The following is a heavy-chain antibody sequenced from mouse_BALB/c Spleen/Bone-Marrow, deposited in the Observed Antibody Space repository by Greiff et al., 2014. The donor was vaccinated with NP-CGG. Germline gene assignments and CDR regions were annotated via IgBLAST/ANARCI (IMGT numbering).Heavy chain of an antibody. CDR3: ARSGKVRSAMDY. CDR2: ISGYYGDA. V-gene: IGHV1-67*01. Sequence: VQLQQSGAELVRPGVSVKISCKGSGYTFTDYAIHWVKQSHAKSLEWIGLISGYYGDAIYNQKFKGKATMTVDKSSRTAYMDLARLTSEDSAIYYCARSGKVRSAMDYWGQGTSVTVSS. CDR1: GYTFTDYA. D-gene: IGHD2-14*01. J-gene: IGHJ4*01.